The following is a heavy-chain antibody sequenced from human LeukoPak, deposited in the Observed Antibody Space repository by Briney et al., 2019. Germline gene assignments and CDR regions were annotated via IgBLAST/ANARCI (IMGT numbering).Heavy chain of an antibody. Sequence: PSETLSLTCTVSGGSISSYYWSWIRQPAGKGLEWIGRIYTSGSTNYNPSLKSRVTMSVDTSKNQFSLKLSSVTAADTAVYYCARDGYSYGAYYYYMDVWGKGTTVTVSS. CDR3: ARDGYSYGAYYYYMDV. CDR1: GGSISSYY. CDR2: IYTSGST. D-gene: IGHD5-18*01. V-gene: IGHV4-4*07. J-gene: IGHJ6*03.